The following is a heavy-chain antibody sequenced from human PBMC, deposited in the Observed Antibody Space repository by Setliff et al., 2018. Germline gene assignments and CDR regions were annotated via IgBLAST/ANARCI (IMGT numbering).Heavy chain of an antibody. V-gene: IGHV4-59*03. D-gene: IGHD2-8*02. Sequence: SETLSLTCTVSGGSISDYYWSWIRQAPGKGLEWIGYIYYGGSTNYNPSLNSRVAISVDTSENQFSLKLSSVTAADTALYYCTVYNTGSSKDHYWGQGTLVTVSS. CDR3: TVYNTGSSKDHY. CDR1: GGSISDYY. J-gene: IGHJ4*02. CDR2: IYYGGST.